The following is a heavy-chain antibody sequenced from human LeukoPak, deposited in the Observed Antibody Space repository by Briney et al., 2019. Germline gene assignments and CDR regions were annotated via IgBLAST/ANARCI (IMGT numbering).Heavy chain of an antibody. Sequence: PSETLSLTWTVSGGSISSSSYYWGWIRQPPGKGLEWIGSIYYSGSTYYNPSLKSRVTISVDTSKNQFSLKLSSVTAVDTAVYYCAREYSSSYFRYYYMDVWGKGTTVTVSS. J-gene: IGHJ6*03. V-gene: IGHV4-39*07. CDR2: IYYSGST. D-gene: IGHD6-6*01. CDR1: GGSISSSSYY. CDR3: AREYSSSYFRYYYMDV.